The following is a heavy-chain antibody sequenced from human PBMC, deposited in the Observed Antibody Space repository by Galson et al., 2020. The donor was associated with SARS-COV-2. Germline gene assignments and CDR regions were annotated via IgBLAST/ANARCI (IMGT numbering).Heavy chain of an antibody. V-gene: IGHV3-74*01. J-gene: IGHJ4*02. CDR2: IKSDGSST. D-gene: IGHD3-10*01. CDR1: GFTFSSYW. CDR3: VRGLTDDSGSYFSPFDY. Sequence: GESLKISCAASGFTFSSYWMHWVRQAPGKGLVWVSRIKSDGSSTNYADSVKARFTISRDNAKNTLYLQMNSLRAEDTAVYYCVRGLTDDSGSYFSPFDYWGQGTLVTVSS.